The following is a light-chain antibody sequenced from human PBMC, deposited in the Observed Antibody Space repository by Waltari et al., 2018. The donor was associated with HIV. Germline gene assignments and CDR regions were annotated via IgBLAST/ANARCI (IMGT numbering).Light chain of an antibody. V-gene: IGLV1-47*01. CDR3: AAWDDSLSAWV. J-gene: IGLJ3*02. CDR1: SSNLGSNY. Sequence: QSVLTQPPSASGTPGQRVSIYCSGSSSNLGSNYVYWYQQLPGTAPKLLMYRNDERPSGVPDRFSGSKSGTSASLAISGLRSEDEADYYCAAWDDSLSAWVFGGGTKLTVL. CDR2: RND.